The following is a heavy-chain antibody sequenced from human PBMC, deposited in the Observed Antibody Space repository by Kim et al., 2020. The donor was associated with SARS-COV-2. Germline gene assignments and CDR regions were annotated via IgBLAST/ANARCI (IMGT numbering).Heavy chain of an antibody. D-gene: IGHD3-10*01. J-gene: IGHJ3*02. Sequence: GRFTISRDNSKNTLYLKMNSLRAEDTAVYYCARDEDGGWFGELSNDAFDIWGQGTMVTVSS. CDR3: ARDEDGGWFGELSNDAFDI. V-gene: IGHV3-30*01.